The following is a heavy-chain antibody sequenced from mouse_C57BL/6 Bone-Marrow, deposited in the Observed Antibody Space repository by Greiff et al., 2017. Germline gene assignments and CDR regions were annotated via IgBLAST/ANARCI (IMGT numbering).Heavy chain of an antibody. J-gene: IGHJ4*01. CDR1: GYTFTSYW. CDR2: IDPSASYT. CDR3: SRHDYGGNYCTMGY. D-gene: IGHD2-4*01. Sequence: QVQLQQPGAELVKPGASVKMSCKASGYTFTSYWMQWVKQRPGQGLEWIGVIDPSASYTSYNQKLQGTATLTVDQSSSTAYMQLSSQTADDSAVYYCSRHDYGGNYCTMGYWGQGTTVTVSS. V-gene: IGHV1-50*01.